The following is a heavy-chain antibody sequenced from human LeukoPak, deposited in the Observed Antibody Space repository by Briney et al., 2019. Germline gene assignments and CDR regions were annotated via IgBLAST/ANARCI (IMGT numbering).Heavy chain of an antibody. CDR3: ARFSAAPLGRAYFDY. D-gene: IGHD7-27*01. Sequence: SETLSLTCAVYGGSFSGYYWSWIRQPPGKGLEWIGEINHSGSTNYNPSLKSRVTISVGTSKNQFSLKLSSVTAADTAVYYCARFSAAPLGRAYFDYWGQGTLVTVSS. CDR2: INHSGST. V-gene: IGHV4-34*01. J-gene: IGHJ4*02. CDR1: GGSFSGYY.